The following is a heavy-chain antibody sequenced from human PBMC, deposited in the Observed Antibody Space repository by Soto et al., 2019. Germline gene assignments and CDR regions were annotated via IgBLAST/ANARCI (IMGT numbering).Heavy chain of an antibody. CDR1: GGSISSYY. V-gene: IGHV4-59*08. CDR3: VRGRRTTGTTFKNWLAP. D-gene: IGHD1-1*01. J-gene: IGHJ5*02. Sequence: PSETLSLTCTVSGGSISSYYWSWIRQPPGKGLEWIGYIYYSGSTNYNPSLKSRVTISVDTSKNQFSLKLSSVTAADTAVYYCVRGRRTTGTTFKNWLAPWGQGTLVTVSS. CDR2: IYYSGST.